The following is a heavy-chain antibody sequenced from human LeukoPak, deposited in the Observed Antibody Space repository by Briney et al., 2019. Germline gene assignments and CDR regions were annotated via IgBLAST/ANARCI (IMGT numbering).Heavy chain of an antibody. CDR3: VKDRWVDH. CDR1: GFIFSPYA. CDR2: ISSEGKTT. V-gene: IGHV3-64D*06. Sequence: PGGSLLLSCSASGFIFSPYAMHWVRQAPGKGLEYVSSISSEGKTTYYADSVKGRFTISRDNSKNTLYLQMSSLRPEDTAVYYCVKDRWVDHWGQGTLVTVSS. D-gene: IGHD6-13*01. J-gene: IGHJ4*02.